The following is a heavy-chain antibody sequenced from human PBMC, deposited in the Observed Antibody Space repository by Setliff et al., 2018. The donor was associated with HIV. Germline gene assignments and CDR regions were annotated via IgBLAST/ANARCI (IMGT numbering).Heavy chain of an antibody. J-gene: IGHJ2*01. CDR3: ARHDGTYCGGDCYLLGYFDL. CDR2: IYTSGST. CDR1: IDSISSYY. D-gene: IGHD2-21*02. Sequence: SLTCTVSIDSISSYYWSWIRQPPGKGLEWIGYIYTSGSTKYNPSLKSRVTISLDTSKNQFSLKLSSVTAADTAVYYCARHDGTYCGGDCYLLGYFDLWGRGTLVTVSS. V-gene: IGHV4-59*08.